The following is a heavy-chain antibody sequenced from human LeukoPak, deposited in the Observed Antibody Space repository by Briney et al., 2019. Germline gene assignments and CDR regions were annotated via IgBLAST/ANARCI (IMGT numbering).Heavy chain of an antibody. CDR3: AREVGAQNYYFDY. J-gene: IGHJ4*02. D-gene: IGHD1-26*01. CDR1: GGTFSSYA. V-gene: IGHV1-69*13. Sequence: SVKVSCKASGGTFSSYAISWVRQAPGQGLEWMGGIIPIFGTTNYAQKFQGRVTITADESTSTAYMELSSLRSEDTAVYYCAREVGAQNYYFDYWGQGTLVTVSS. CDR2: IIPIFGTT.